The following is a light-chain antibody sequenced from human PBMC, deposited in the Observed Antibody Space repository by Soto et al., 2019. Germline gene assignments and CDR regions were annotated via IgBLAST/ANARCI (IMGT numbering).Light chain of an antibody. CDR3: QQYNSYPFT. CDR1: QSISTW. CDR2: KAS. Sequence: DIPMTQSPSTLSASVGDRVTITCRASQSISTWLAWYQQKPGKAPKLLIYKASNLESGVPSRFSGSGSGTEVTLTITSLQPDDFATYYCQQYNSYPFTFGQGTKLEIK. J-gene: IGKJ2*01. V-gene: IGKV1-5*03.